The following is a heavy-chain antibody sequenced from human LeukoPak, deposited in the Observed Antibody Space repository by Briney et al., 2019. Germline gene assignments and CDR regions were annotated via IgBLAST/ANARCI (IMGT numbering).Heavy chain of an antibody. Sequence: ASVKVSCKASGYTFTGYYMHWVRQAPGQGLEWMGIINPSGGSTSYAQKFQGRVTMTRDTSTSTVYMELSSLRSEDTAVYYCARAPADSSGYYYYYYMDVWGKGTTVTVSS. V-gene: IGHV1-46*01. J-gene: IGHJ6*03. CDR1: GYTFTGYY. CDR2: INPSGGST. CDR3: ARAPADSSGYYYYYYMDV. D-gene: IGHD3-22*01.